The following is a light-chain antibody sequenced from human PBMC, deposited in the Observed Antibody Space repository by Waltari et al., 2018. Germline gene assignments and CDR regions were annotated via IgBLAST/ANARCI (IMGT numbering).Light chain of an antibody. J-gene: IGLJ3*02. CDR2: DDS. Sequence: SYVLTQPPSVSVAPGQTARITCGGNNIGSTSVNWSQQKPGQAPVLVVYDDSDRPSGIPERFSGSNSGNTATLTISRVEAGDEADYYCQVWDSSSDLNWVFGGGTKLTVL. CDR1: NIGSTS. CDR3: QVWDSSSDLNWV. V-gene: IGLV3-21*02.